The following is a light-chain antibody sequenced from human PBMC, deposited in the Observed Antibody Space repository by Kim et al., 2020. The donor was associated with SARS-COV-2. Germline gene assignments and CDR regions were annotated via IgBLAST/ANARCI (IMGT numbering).Light chain of an antibody. CDR3: QQYGSSPWT. CDR1: QSVSSSY. CDR2: GAS. J-gene: IGKJ1*01. Sequence: SPGERATLSCRASQSVSSSYLAWYQQKPGQAPRLLIYGASSRATGIPDRFSGSGSGTDFTLTISGLEPEDFALYYCQQYGSSPWTFGQGTKVEIK. V-gene: IGKV3-20*01.